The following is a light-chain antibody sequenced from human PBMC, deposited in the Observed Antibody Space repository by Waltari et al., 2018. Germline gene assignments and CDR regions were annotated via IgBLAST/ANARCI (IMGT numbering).Light chain of an antibody. CDR2: GAA. J-gene: IGKJ4*01. Sequence: EIVMTQSPATLSVSPGERATLSCRASQSVSSYLAWYQQKPGQAPRLLIYGAATRATGIPARFSGSRSGTEFTLTISSLQSEDFAVYYCQQYNNWPSTFGGGTKVEIK. CDR3: QQYNNWPST. CDR1: QSVSSY. V-gene: IGKV3-15*01.